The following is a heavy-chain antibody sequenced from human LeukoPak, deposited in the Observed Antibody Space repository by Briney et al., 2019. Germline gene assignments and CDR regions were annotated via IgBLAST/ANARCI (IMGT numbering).Heavy chain of an antibody. V-gene: IGHV3-7*01. CDR1: GFTFSSYW. J-gene: IGHJ6*03. Sequence: GGSLRLSCAASGFTFSSYWMSWVRQAPGKGLEWVANIKQDGSEKYYVDSVKGRFTISRDNAKNSLYLQMNSLRAEDTAVYYCARRRTDGYNLIPPYYYYYMDVWGKGTTVTISS. D-gene: IGHD5-24*01. CDR3: ARRRTDGYNLIPPYYYYYMDV. CDR2: IKQDGSEK.